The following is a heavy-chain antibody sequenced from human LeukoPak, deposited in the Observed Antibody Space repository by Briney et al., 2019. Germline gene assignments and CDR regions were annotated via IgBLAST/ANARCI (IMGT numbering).Heavy chain of an antibody. Sequence: GGSLRLSCSASGFTFSTYWMSWVRQAPGKGLEWVANIKEDGTKKDYVDSVKGRFTISRDNAKNSLYLEMNSLRTEDTAVYYCAREPWQQLGEYWHYYGMDVWGQGTTVTVS. CDR1: GFTFSTYW. D-gene: IGHD6-13*01. CDR3: AREPWQQLGEYWHYYGMDV. V-gene: IGHV3-7*01. J-gene: IGHJ6*02. CDR2: IKEDGTKK.